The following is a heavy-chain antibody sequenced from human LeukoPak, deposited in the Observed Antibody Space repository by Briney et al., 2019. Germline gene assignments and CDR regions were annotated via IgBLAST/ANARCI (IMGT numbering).Heavy chain of an antibody. CDR3: AREGYEGYFDY. CDR1: GYAFTGYY. J-gene: IGHJ4*02. Sequence: APVKVSCKASGYAFTGYYMHWVRQAPGQGLEWKGWINPNSGGTNYAQKFQGRVTMTRDTSISTAYMELSRLRSDDTAVYYCAREGYEGYFDYWGQGTLVTVSS. CDR2: INPNSGGT. D-gene: IGHD2-2*01. V-gene: IGHV1-2*02.